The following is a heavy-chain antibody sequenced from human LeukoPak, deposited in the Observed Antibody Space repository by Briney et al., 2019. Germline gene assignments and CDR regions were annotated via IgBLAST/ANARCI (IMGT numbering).Heavy chain of an antibody. J-gene: IGHJ4*02. CDR3: ARASSTSCYY. D-gene: IGHD2-2*01. Sequence: GGSLRLSCVASGFTFSSYWMHWVRQAPGKGLVWVSRINSDGSSTNYADSVKGRFTSSRDNAKNTLYLQMNSLRAEDTAVYYCARASSTSCYYWGQGTLVTVSA. CDR1: GFTFSSYW. CDR2: INSDGSST. V-gene: IGHV3-74*01.